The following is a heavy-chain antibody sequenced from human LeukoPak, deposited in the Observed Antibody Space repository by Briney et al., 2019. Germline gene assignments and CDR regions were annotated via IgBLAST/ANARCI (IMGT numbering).Heavy chain of an antibody. CDR3: VRDPYRFAFDI. V-gene: IGHV3-7*03. J-gene: IGHJ3*02. Sequence: GGSLRLSCAASGFSFSTIYMSWVRQTPGQGLEWVANINVDGTAEYYVDSVKGRFTISRDNAKNSLYLQMNSLRAEDTAVYYCVRDPYRFAFDIWGQGTVVLVSS. CDR1: GFSFSTIY. CDR2: INVDGTAE. D-gene: IGHD1-26*01.